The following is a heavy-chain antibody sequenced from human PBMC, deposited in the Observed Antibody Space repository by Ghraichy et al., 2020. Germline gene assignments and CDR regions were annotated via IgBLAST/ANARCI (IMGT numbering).Heavy chain of an antibody. V-gene: IGHV4-34*01. D-gene: IGHD3-22*01. CDR3: ARWGWSYNSRYFDL. J-gene: IGHJ2*01. CDR2: INHSGST. CDR1: GASFSAYY. Sequence: SETLSLTCAVYGASFSAYYWSWIRQPPGKGLEWIGEINHSGSTNYNPSLKSRVTISVDTSKNQFSLKLSSVTAADTAVYYCARWGWSYNSRYFDLWGRGTLVTVSS.